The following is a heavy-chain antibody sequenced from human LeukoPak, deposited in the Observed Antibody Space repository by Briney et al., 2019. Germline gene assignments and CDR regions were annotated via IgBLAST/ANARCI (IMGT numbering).Heavy chain of an antibody. CDR3: ARDHYYDGRGRFDP. CDR1: GGSVTSGIYH. Sequence: SETLSLTCSVSGGSVTSGIYHWGWVRQPPGKGLEWIGSVYFDGGTHYNPSLQSQVTVSIDTSKNQFSLRLSSVTAADTALYYCARDHYYDGRGRFDPWGQGTLVTVSS. CDR2: VYFDGGT. D-gene: IGHD3-16*01. J-gene: IGHJ5*02. V-gene: IGHV4-39*07.